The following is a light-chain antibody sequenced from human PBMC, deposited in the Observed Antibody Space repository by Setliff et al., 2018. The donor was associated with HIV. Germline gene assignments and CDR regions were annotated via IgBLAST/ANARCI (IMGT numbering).Light chain of an antibody. J-gene: IGLJ2*01. V-gene: IGLV2-18*02. CDR1: SNDVGPYNR. Sequence: QSALTQPPSVSGSPGQSVTISCTGTSNDVGPYNRVSWYQQPPGTAPKLIIYEVANRPSGVPDRFSGSKSGNTASLTISGLQAGDEAHYYCSSYSSSSTLVFGGGTK. CDR3: SSYSSSSTLV. CDR2: EVA.